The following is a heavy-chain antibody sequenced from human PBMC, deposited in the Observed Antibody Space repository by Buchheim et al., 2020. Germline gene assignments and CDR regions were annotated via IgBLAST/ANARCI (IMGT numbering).Heavy chain of an antibody. CDR2: IYYSGST. V-gene: IGHV4-39*01. J-gene: IGHJ6*02. Sequence: QLQLQESGPGLVKPSKTLSLTCTVSGGSISSSSYYWGWIRQPPGKGLEWIGRIYYSGSTYYNPSLKSRVTISVDTSKNQFSLKLSSVTAADTAVYYCARSYGYCSSTSCYHYYYYYGMDVWGQGTT. D-gene: IGHD2-2*01. CDR1: GGSISSSSYY. CDR3: ARSYGYCSSTSCYHYYYYYGMDV.